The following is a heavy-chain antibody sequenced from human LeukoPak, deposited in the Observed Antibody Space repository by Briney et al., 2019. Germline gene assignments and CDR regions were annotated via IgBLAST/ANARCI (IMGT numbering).Heavy chain of an antibody. J-gene: IGHJ5*02. CDR3: ASFTRIAVAGTTSKYNWFDP. D-gene: IGHD6-19*01. CDR2: INHSGST. V-gene: IGHV4-34*01. CDR1: GGSFSGYY. Sequence: PSETLSLTCAVYGGSFSGYYWSWIRQPPGKGLEWIGEINHSGSTNYNPSLKSRVTRSVDKSKNQFSLKLSSVTAADTAVYYCASFTRIAVAGTTSKYNWFDPWGQGTLVTVSS.